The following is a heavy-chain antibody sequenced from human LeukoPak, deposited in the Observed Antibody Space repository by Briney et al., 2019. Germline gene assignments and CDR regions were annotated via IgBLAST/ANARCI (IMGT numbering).Heavy chain of an antibody. CDR1: GGSISSGDYY. V-gene: IGHV4-30-4*01. CDR3: ARLSLRVGDY. Sequence: SETLSLTCTVSGGSISSGDYYWSWIRQPPGKGLEWIGYIYYSGSTYYNPSLKSRLTISLDTSKNQFSLKLSSVTAADTAVYYCARLSLRVGDYWGQGTLVTVSS. J-gene: IGHJ4*02. CDR2: IYYSGST.